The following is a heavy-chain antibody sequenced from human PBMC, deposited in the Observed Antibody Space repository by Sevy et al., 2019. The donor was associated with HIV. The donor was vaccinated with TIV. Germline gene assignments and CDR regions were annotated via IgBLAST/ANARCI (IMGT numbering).Heavy chain of an antibody. J-gene: IGHJ3*02. CDR2: ISSSSSTI. D-gene: IGHD3-10*01. CDR1: GFTFSSYS. Sequence: GGSLRLSCAASGFTFSSYSMNWVRQAPGKGLEWVSYISSSSSTIYYADSVKGRLTISREKAKNSLYLQMNSLRDEDTAVYYYARDRYYYGSGGPSNPPAFDIWGQGTMVTVSS. CDR3: ARDRYYYGSGGPSNPPAFDI. V-gene: IGHV3-48*02.